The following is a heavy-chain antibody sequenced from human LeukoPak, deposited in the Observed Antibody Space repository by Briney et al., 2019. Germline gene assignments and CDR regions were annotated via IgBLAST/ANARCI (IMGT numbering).Heavy chain of an antibody. D-gene: IGHD6-13*01. CDR3: ARQAAGKGDFDY. V-gene: IGHV4-39*01. CDR2: IYYSGST. J-gene: IGHJ4*02. Sequence: SETLPLACTVSGGSISSSSYYRGWIRQPPGKGLEWIGSIYYSGSTYYNPSLKSRVTISVDTSKNQFSLKLSSVTAADTAVYYCARQAAGKGDFDYWGQGTLVTVSS. CDR1: GGSISSSSYY.